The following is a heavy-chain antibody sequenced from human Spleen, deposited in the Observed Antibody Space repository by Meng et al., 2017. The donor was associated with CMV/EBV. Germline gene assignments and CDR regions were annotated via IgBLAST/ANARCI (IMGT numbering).Heavy chain of an antibody. CDR3: ARVSSGWDYFDY. CDR2: IYYSGST. CDR1: GGSVSSGGYY. D-gene: IGHD6-19*01. V-gene: IGHV4-31*03. Sequence: GQLQEAGPGLLKPSQTLALTCTVSGGSVSSGGYYWTWIRQHPGKGLEWFGHIYYSGSTFYNPSLKRRVIISIDTSKNQFSLNLRSVTAADTAVYYCARVSSGWDYFDYWGQGTLVTVSS. J-gene: IGHJ4*02.